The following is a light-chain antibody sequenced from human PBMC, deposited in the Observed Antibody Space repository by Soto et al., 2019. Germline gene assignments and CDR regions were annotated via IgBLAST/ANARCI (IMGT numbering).Light chain of an antibody. J-gene: IGLJ1*01. CDR3: SSYTSSTPRV. Sequence: QSALTQPASVSGSPGQSITISCTGTRSDVGGYNYVSWYQQHPGKAPKLIIYDVSNRPSGVFNRFSGSKSGNTASLTISGLQAEDEADYYCSSYTSSTPRVFGTGTKVTVL. V-gene: IGLV2-14*01. CDR1: RSDVGGYNY. CDR2: DVS.